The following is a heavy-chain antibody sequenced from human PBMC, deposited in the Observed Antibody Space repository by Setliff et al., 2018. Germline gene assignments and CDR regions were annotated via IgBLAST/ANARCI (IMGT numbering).Heavy chain of an antibody. Sequence: LSLTCTVYGGSFTNYYWGWIRQSPGKGLEWIGEINHSGSTNYNPSLESRLTISVDASTNQFSLKLYSVTAADTAVYYCRYWSGYYNNDYWGQGTLVTVSS. V-gene: IGHV4-34*01. D-gene: IGHD3-3*01. CDR1: GGSFTNYY. CDR2: INHSGST. J-gene: IGHJ4*02. CDR3: RYWSGYYNNDY.